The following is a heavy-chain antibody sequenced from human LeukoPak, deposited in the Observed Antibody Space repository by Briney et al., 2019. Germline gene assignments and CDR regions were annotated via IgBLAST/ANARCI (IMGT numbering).Heavy chain of an antibody. CDR1: GCTFDDYA. J-gene: IGHJ4*02. D-gene: IGHD6-13*01. CDR3: AKGSYSATWYYFDY. V-gene: IGHV3-9*01. CDR2: ISWNSGSI. Sequence: PGGSLRLSCAASGCTFDDYAMPWVRQAPGKGLEWVSGISWNSGSIGYADSVKGRFTISRDNAKNSLYLQMNSLRAEDTALYYCAKGSYSATWYYFDYWGQGTLVTVSS.